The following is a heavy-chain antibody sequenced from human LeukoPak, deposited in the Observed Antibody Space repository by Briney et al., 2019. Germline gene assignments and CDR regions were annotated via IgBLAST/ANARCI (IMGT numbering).Heavy chain of an antibody. V-gene: IGHV4-34*01. CDR1: GGSLSGLY. J-gene: IGHJ5*02. CDR3: ARLHIAAAVRWFAP. D-gene: IGHD6-13*01. CDR2: INHSGST. Sequence: SETLSLTCALYGGSLSGLYGSWLPHPPEKGVEWSGEINHSGSTHYNPSLKSLVTISVDTSKNQCSLKLSSVTAADTAVYYCARLHIAAAVRWFAPGGEGTLVTVSS.